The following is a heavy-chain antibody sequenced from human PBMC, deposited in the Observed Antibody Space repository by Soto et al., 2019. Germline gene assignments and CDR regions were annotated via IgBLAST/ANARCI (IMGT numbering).Heavy chain of an antibody. V-gene: IGHV4-31*03. D-gene: IGHD3-9*01. CDR1: GGSISSGGYY. CDR3: ARAPYYDILTGYHNWFDP. CDR2: IYYSGST. J-gene: IGHJ5*02. Sequence: PSETLSLTCTVSGGSISSGGYYWSWIRQHPGKGLEWIGYIYYSGSTYYNPSLKSRVTISVDTSKNQFSLKLSSVTAADTAVYYCARAPYYDILTGYHNWFDPWGQGTLVTVSS.